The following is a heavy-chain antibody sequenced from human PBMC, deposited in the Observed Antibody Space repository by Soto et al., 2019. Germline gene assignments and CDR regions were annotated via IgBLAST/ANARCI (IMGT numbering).Heavy chain of an antibody. D-gene: IGHD6-13*01. Sequence: GASVKVSCKASGGTFSNYAISWVRQAPGQGLEWMGGIIPIFGTANYAQKFQGRVTITADESTSTAYMELSSLRSEDTAVYYCARVLDGIAAAHDYWGQGTLVTVSS. V-gene: IGHV1-69*13. CDR2: IIPIFGTA. CDR3: ARVLDGIAAAHDY. CDR1: GGTFSNYA. J-gene: IGHJ4*02.